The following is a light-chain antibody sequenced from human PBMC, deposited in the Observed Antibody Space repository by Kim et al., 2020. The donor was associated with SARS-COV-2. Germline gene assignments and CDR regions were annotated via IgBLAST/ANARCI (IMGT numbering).Light chain of an antibody. CDR2: AAS. J-gene: IGKJ2*01. CDR1: QGISSY. CDR3: QQYYSYPYT. V-gene: IGKV1-8*01. Sequence: AIRITQSPSSLSASTGDRVTITCRASQGISSYSAWYQQKPGKAPKLLIYAASTLQSGVPSRFSGSGSGTNFTLTISCLQSEDFATYYCQQYYSYPYTFGQGTKLEI.